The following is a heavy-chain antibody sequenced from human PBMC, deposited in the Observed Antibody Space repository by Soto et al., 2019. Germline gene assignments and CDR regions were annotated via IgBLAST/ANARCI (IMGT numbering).Heavy chain of an antibody. Sequence: EVQLLESGGGLVQPGGSLRLSCAASGFTFSTFAMSWVRQAPGKGLEWVSTISGGGDGTYYADSVKGRFTISRDNSKNTMDLQMDSQRAEDTAVYYCAKDRPTTSSSKMDVWGKGTTVTVSS. CDR3: AKDRPTTSSSKMDV. J-gene: IGHJ6*04. V-gene: IGHV3-23*01. D-gene: IGHD6-6*01. CDR2: ISGGGDGT. CDR1: GFTFSTFA.